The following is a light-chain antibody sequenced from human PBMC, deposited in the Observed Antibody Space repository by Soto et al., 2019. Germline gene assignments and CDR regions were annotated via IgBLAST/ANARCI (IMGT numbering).Light chain of an antibody. CDR2: DAS. CDR3: QQRSNWPPIT. J-gene: IGKJ5*01. Sequence: EIVLTQSPATLSLSPWEIATLSCRASQSVSSYLAWYQQKPGQAPRLLIYDASNRATGIPARFSGSGSGTDFTLTISSLEPEDFAVYYCQQRSNWPPITFGQGTRLEI. CDR1: QSVSSY. V-gene: IGKV3-11*01.